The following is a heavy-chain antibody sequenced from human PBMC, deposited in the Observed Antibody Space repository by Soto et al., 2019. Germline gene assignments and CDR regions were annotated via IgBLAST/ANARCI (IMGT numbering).Heavy chain of an antibody. CDR1: GFTIDGYA. J-gene: IGHJ3*02. V-gene: IGHV3-9*01. CDR3: AKLEGAFDI. CDR2: ISWNSGNI. Sequence: DVQLVESGGGLVQPGRSLRLSCAASGFTIDGYAMHWVRQVPGKGLEWVSGISWNSGNIGYADSVKGRFTISRDNAKNSLYLQMNSLRAEDTALYYCAKLEGAFDIWGQGTMVTXSS.